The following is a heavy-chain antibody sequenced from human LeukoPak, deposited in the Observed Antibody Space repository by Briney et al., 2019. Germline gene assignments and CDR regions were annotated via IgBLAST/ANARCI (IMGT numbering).Heavy chain of an antibody. CDR2: IYPADSST. D-gene: IGHD3-3*01. J-gene: IGHJ4*02. CDR1: GYSFTTYW. V-gene: IGHV5-51*01. Sequence: LGESLKISCKASGYSFTTYWIGWVRQAPGKGLEWMGIIYPADSSTEYSPSFQGQVTISVDKSVNTAYLQWSRLKASDTATYYCVRQFSRGYYRHFDFWGQGTLVTVSS. CDR3: VRQFSRGYYRHFDF.